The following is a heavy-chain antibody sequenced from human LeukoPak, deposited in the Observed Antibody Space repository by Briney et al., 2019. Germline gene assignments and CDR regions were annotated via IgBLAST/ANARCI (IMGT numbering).Heavy chain of an antibody. CDR2: IYYSGST. CDR1: GGSISSGGYY. Sequence: SETLSLTCTVSGGSISSGGYYWSWIRQHPGKGLEWIGYIYYSGSTYYNPSLKSRVTISVDTSKNQFSLKLSSVTAADTAVYYCARSPITMVRGVTFFYFDYWGQGTLVTVSS. J-gene: IGHJ4*02. CDR3: ARSPITMVRGVTFFYFDY. D-gene: IGHD3-10*01. V-gene: IGHV4-31*03.